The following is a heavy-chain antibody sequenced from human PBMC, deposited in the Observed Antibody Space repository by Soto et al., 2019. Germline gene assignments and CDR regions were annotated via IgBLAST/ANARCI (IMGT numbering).Heavy chain of an antibody. CDR1: GFTVSGYS. Sequence: XGSLRLFCAASGFTVSGYSWNWVRQAPGKGLEWVSYISSGSKTIYYAESVKGRFTVSRDNARNSQYLQMNSLRDEDTAVYYCVREDILGVRSFDYWGQGTLVTVSS. J-gene: IGHJ4*02. CDR3: VREDILGVRSFDY. CDR2: ISSGSKTI. V-gene: IGHV3-48*02. D-gene: IGHD3-9*01.